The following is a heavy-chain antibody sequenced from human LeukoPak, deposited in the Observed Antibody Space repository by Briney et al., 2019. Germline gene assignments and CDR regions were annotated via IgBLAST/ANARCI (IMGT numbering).Heavy chain of an antibody. J-gene: IGHJ3*02. D-gene: IGHD3-16*01. CDR3: ARGYAPQAFDI. Sequence: SVKVSCKASGGTFSGYAISWVRQAPGQGLEWMGGIIPIFGTANYAQKFQGRVTITADDSTSTAYMELSSLRSEDTAVYYCARGYAPQAFDIWGQGTMVTVSS. CDR2: IIPIFGTA. V-gene: IGHV1-69*13. CDR1: GGTFSGYA.